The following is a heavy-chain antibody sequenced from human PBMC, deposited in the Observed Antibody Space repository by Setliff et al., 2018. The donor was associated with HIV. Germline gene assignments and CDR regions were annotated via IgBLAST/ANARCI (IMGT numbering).Heavy chain of an antibody. CDR2: IYHSGST. CDR3: ASRNLEMATITSYFDY. J-gene: IGHJ4*02. CDR1: GGSISSSNW. V-gene: IGHV4-4*02. Sequence: ETLSLTCAVSGGSISSSNWWNWVRQAPGKGLEWIGEIYHSGSTNYNPSLKSRVTISVDKSKNQLSLNLSSVTAADTAVYYCASRNLEMATITSYFDYWGQGTLVTVSS. D-gene: IGHD5-12*01.